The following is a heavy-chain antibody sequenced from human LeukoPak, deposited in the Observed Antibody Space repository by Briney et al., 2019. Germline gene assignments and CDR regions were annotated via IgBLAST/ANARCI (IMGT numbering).Heavy chain of an antibody. D-gene: IGHD6-19*01. Sequence: GASVKVSCKASGYTFTSYGISWLRQAPGQRLEWMGWISAYNGNTNYAQKLQGRVTMTTDTSTSTAYMELRSLRSDDTAAYYCATVAVAGDLDYWGQGTLVTVSS. CDR2: ISAYNGNT. CDR3: ATVAVAGDLDY. CDR1: GYTFTSYG. J-gene: IGHJ4*02. V-gene: IGHV1-18*01.